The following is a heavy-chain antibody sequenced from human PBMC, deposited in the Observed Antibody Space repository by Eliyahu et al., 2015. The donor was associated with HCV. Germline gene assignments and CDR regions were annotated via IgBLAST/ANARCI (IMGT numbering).Heavy chain of an antibody. CDR3: ARGVGSGPPWFDP. CDR1: GGSISSYY. V-gene: IGHV4-59*01. Sequence: QLQESGPGLVKPSETLSLTCTVSGGSISSYYWSWIRHPPGKGLEWIGYIYYSGSTNYNPSLKSRVTISVDTSKNQFSLKLSSVTAADTAVYYCARGVGSGPPWFDPWGQGTLVTVSS. D-gene: IGHD2-15*01. J-gene: IGHJ5*02. CDR2: IYYSGST.